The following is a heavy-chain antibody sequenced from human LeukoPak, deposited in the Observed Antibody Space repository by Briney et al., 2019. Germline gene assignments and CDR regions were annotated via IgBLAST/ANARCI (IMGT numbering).Heavy chain of an antibody. CDR1: GFTFSSHA. J-gene: IGHJ4*02. CDR3: AKGLAVAGHFDY. D-gene: IGHD6-19*01. CDR2: ISGSGGST. V-gene: IGHV3-23*01. Sequence: GGSLRPSCAASGFTFSSHAMSWVRQAPGKGLEWVSAISGSGGSTYYADSVKGRFTISRDKSKNTLYLQMNSLRAEDTAVYYCAKGLAVAGHFDYWGQGTLVTVSS.